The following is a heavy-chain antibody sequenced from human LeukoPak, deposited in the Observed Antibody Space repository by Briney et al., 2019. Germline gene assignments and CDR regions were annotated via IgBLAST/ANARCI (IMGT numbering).Heavy chain of an antibody. Sequence: SETLSLTCTVSGGSISSYYWSWIRQPPGKGLEWIGYVYYRGSTNYNPSLKSRVTISVDTSKNQFSLKLSSVTAADTAVCYCARGDYYYYYYMDVWGKGTTVTVSS. CDR2: VYYRGST. V-gene: IGHV4-59*01. CDR1: GGSISSYY. CDR3: ARGDYYYYYYMDV. J-gene: IGHJ6*03.